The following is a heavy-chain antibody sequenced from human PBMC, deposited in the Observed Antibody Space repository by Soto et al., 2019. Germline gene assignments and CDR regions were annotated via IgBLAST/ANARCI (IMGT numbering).Heavy chain of an antibody. D-gene: IGHD2-21*01. CDR1: GFTFSICA. J-gene: IGHJ4*02. V-gene: IGHV3-23*01. CDR3: AKVGGDDNDLYYF. Sequence: LRLSFAASGFTFSICAMGWVRQSPGKGLEWVSGISGNGGSTYYADSVKGRFTISRDTSKNTLYLQMDSLGAEDTAIYYCAKVGGDDNDLYYFWGQGTLVTGSS. CDR2: ISGNGGST.